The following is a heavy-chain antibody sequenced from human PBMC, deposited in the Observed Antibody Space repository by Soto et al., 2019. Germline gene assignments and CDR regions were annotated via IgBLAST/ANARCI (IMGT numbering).Heavy chain of an antibody. CDR2: INQDGSEK. Sequence: RGALLVSCVSSGFTFSIYWMNWVRQAPGKGLEWVDNINQDGSEKYYVDSVKGRFTISRDNAKNSLYLQMNSLRAEDTAVYYCARRNSGSFCFDYWGQGTLVTVSS. D-gene: IGHD1-26*01. V-gene: IGHV3-7*03. CDR1: GFTFSIYW. CDR3: ARRNSGSFCFDY. J-gene: IGHJ4*02.